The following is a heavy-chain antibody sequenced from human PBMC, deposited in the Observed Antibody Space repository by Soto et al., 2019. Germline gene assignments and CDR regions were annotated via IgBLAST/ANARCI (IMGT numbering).Heavy chain of an antibody. V-gene: IGHV4-30-2*01. D-gene: IGHD3-10*01. CDR1: GGSISSGGYS. Sequence: SETLSLTCAVSGGSISSGGYSWSWIRQPPGKGLEWIGYIYHSGSTYYNPSLKSRVTISVDRSKNQFSLKLSSVTAADTAVYYCARAWVVRGVRFDPWGQGTLVTVSS. J-gene: IGHJ5*02. CDR3: ARAWVVRGVRFDP. CDR2: IYHSGST.